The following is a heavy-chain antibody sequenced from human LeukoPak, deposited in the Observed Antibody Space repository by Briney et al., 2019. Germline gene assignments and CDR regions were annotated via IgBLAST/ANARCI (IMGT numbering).Heavy chain of an antibody. J-gene: IGHJ4*02. CDR3: AKVAPGYCSSTSCYRGIDY. Sequence: GGSLRLSCAASGFTFSSYGMHWVRQAPGKGLEWVAFIRYDGSNKYYADSVKGRFTISRDNSKNTLYLQMNSLRAEDTAIYYCAKVAPGYCSSTSCYRGIDYWGQGTLVTVSS. CDR2: IRYDGSNK. CDR1: GFTFSSYG. V-gene: IGHV3-30*02. D-gene: IGHD2-2*01.